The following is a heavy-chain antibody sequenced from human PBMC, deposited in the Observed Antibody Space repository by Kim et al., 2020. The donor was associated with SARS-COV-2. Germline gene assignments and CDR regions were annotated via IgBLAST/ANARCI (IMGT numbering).Heavy chain of an antibody. Sequence: ADSVKGRFTNSRDNSKNTLYLQMNSLRAEDTAVYYCARAHSGSYYNAFDYWGQGTLVTVSS. J-gene: IGHJ4*02. CDR3: ARAHSGSYYNAFDY. D-gene: IGHD3-10*01. V-gene: IGHV3-30*01.